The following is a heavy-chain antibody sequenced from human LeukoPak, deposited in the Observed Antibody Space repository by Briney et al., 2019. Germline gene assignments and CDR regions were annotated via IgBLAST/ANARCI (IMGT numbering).Heavy chain of an antibody. J-gene: IGHJ3*02. CDR2: INPNSGGT. Sequence: ASVKVSRKASGYTFTGYYMHWVRQAPGQGLEYMGWINPNSGGTNYAQKFQDRVTMTGDTSISTAYMELSRLKSDDTAVYYCARDSGSYFHDAFDIWGQGTMVTVSS. CDR3: ARDSGSYFHDAFDI. CDR1: GYTFTGYY. V-gene: IGHV1-2*02. D-gene: IGHD1-26*01.